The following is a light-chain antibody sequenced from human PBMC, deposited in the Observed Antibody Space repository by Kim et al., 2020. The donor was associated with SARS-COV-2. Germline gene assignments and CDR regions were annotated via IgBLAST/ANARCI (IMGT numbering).Light chain of an antibody. V-gene: IGKV3-20*01. Sequence: ALSVSPGERASLACRASQSVSNNYQAWYQQGRDQAPRLLIYGASSRASGIPDRFSGSGSGTDFTLTISRLEPEDFAVYYCQHRWTFGQGTKVDIK. CDR3: QHRWT. J-gene: IGKJ1*01. CDR2: GAS. CDR1: QSVSNNY.